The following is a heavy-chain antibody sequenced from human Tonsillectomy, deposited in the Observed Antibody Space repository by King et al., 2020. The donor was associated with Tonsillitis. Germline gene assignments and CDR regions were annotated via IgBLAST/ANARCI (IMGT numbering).Heavy chain of an antibody. J-gene: IGHJ3*02. D-gene: IGHD2-2*01. CDR1: GGSFSGYY. Sequence: VQLQQWGAGLLKPSETLSLTCAVYGGSFSGYYWSWIRQPPGKGLEWIGEVNHRGSTNCNPSLKSRLTISVDTSKNQFSLKMSSVTAADTAVYYCGRYCSITNCYRYGDAFDIWGQGTMVTVSS. V-gene: IGHV4-34*01. CDR3: GRYCSITNCYRYGDAFDI. CDR2: VNHRGST.